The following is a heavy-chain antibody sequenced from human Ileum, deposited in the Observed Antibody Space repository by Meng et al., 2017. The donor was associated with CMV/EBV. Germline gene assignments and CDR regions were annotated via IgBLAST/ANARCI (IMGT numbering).Heavy chain of an antibody. CDR2: IYYRGST. D-gene: IGHD2-21*01. CDR3: ARLVDSFDP. V-gene: IGHV4-39*02. CDR1: GGTISHAGTY. J-gene: IGHJ5*02. Sequence: SETLSLTCSVSGGTISHAGTYWAWVRQSPGKGLEWIGSIYYRGSTYYNPSLKSRVTISVDLSKNHFSLNLDSVSAADTATYYCARLVDSFDPWGPGTLVPVSS.